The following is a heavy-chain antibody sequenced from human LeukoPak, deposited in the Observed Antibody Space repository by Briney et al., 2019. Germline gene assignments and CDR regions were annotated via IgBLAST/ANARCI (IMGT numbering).Heavy chain of an antibody. CDR1: GFTFSSYD. CDR2: ISGSGGST. J-gene: IGHJ2*01. Sequence: GGSLRLSCAASGFTFSSYDMSWVRQPPGEGLEWVSDISGSGGSTYYADSVKGRFTISRDNSKNTLYLQMNSLRAEDTAVYYCAKVEVLTVTPWYFDLWGRGTLVTVSS. V-gene: IGHV3-23*01. D-gene: IGHD4-17*01. CDR3: AKVEVLTVTPWYFDL.